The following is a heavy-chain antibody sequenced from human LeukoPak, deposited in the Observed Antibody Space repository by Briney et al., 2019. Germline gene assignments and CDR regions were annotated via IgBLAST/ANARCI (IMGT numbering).Heavy chain of an antibody. V-gene: IGHV3-66*01. CDR3: AREVMITFGGASLPDY. J-gene: IGHJ4*02. D-gene: IGHD3-16*01. Sequence: GGSLRLSCAASGFTVSSNYVSWVRQAPGKGLEWVSVIYSGGSTYYADSVKGRFTISRDNSKNTLYLQMNSLRAEDTAVYYCAREVMITFGGASLPDYWGQRTLVTVSS. CDR1: GFTVSSNY. CDR2: IYSGGST.